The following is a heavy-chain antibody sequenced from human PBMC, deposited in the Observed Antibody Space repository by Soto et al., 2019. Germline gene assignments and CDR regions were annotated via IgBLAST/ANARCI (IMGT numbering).Heavy chain of an antibody. V-gene: IGHV1-18*01. CDR1: GYTFTSYG. Sequence: ASVKVSCKASGYTFTSYGISWVRQAPGQGLEWMGWISAYNGNTNYAQKLQGRVTITTDTSTSTAYMELSSLRSEDTAVYYCASCIMITFGGVIDQPTAEYFQHWGQGTLVTVSS. D-gene: IGHD3-16*02. CDR2: ISAYNGNT. J-gene: IGHJ1*01. CDR3: ASCIMITFGGVIDQPTAEYFQH.